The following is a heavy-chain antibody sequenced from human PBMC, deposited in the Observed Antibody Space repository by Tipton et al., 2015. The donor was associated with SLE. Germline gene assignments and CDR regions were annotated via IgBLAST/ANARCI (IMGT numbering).Heavy chain of an antibody. CDR3: AKERDPSGSYYGVDN. J-gene: IGHJ4*02. D-gene: IGHD1-26*01. CDR1: GFTFSSYG. V-gene: IGHV3-23*01. CDR2: ISGSGGRS. Sequence: SLRLSCAASGFTFSSYGMSWVRQAPGKGLEWVSGISGSGGRSYYADSVKGRFSISRDSSKNTLSLQMNSLRAEDSAIYHCAKERDPSGSYYGVDNWGQGTLVTVSS.